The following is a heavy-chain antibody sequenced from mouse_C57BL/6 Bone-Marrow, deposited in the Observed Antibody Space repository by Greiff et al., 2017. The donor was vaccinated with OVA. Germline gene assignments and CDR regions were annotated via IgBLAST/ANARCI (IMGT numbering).Heavy chain of an antibody. D-gene: IGHD2-3*01. CDR2: IYPRSGNT. Sequence: QVQLQQSGAELARPGASVKLSCKASGYTFTSYGISWVKQRTGQGLEWIGEIYPRSGNTYYNEKFKGKATLTADKSSSTAYMELRSLTSEDSAVYFCASLCALYDGYSFDYWGQGTTLTVSS. V-gene: IGHV1-81*01. J-gene: IGHJ2*01. CDR3: ASLCALYDGYSFDY. CDR1: GYTFTSYG.